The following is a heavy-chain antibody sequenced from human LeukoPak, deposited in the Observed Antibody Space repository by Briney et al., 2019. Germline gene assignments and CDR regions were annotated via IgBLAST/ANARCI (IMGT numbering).Heavy chain of an antibody. Sequence: ASVKVSCKASGGTFSNYAFSWVRQAPGQGLDWMGGIIPIFRTTNYAEQFQGRVTITTDESTNTAYLDLSRLRSEDTAVYYCAKDDGSATMGFDSWGQGNLVSVSS. CDR2: IIPIFRTT. J-gene: IGHJ5*01. CDR3: AKDDGSATMGFDS. CDR1: GGTFSNYA. V-gene: IGHV1-69*05. D-gene: IGHD1-26*01.